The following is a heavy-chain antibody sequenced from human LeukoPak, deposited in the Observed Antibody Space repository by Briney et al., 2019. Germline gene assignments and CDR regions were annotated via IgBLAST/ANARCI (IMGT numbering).Heavy chain of an antibody. Sequence: SETLSLTCAVYGGSFSGYYWSWIRQPPGKGLEWIGEINHSGSTNYNPSLESRVTISVDTSKNQFSLKLSSVTAADTAVYYCARGLGLFVVVPAAMQPAESSYYFDYWGQGTLVTVSS. J-gene: IGHJ4*02. CDR3: ARGLGLFVVVPAAMQPAESSYYFDY. CDR1: GGSFSGYY. D-gene: IGHD2-2*01. CDR2: INHSGST. V-gene: IGHV4-34*01.